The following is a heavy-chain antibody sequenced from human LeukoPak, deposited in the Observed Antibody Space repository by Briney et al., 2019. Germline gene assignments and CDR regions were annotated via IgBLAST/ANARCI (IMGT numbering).Heavy chain of an antibody. CDR1: GFTFSSYG. V-gene: IGHV3-30*02. D-gene: IGHD1-26*01. CDR2: TRYDGSNK. CDR3: AKGHGWEASYCYYYMDV. J-gene: IGHJ6*03. Sequence: GGSLRLSCAASGFTFSSYGMYWVHQAPGKGLEWVAFTRYDGSNKYYADSVKGRFTISRDNSKNTLYLKMNSLRAEDTAVYYCAKGHGWEASYCYYYMDVWGKGTTVTISS.